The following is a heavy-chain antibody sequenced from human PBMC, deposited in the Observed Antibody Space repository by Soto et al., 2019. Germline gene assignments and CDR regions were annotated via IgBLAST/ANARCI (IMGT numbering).Heavy chain of an antibody. J-gene: IGHJ5*02. D-gene: IGHD1-26*01. CDR1: GYTFIGYY. CDR3: GRDGVGATPLGWFAH. CDR2: INPRSGDT. V-gene: IGHV1-2*06. Sequence: ASVKVSCKASGYTFIGYYIHWVRQAPGQGLEWMGRINPRSGDTTYAQKFQGRLTMTRDTSISTAYMELSSLRSDDTAVYYCGRDGVGATPLGWFAHWG.